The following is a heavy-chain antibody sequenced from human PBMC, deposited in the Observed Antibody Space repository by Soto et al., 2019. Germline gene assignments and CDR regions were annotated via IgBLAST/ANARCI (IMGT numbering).Heavy chain of an antibody. J-gene: IGHJ5*02. CDR3: ARDITMIPQGYNWFDP. CDR1: GYTFTGYY. Sequence: QVQLVQSGAEVKKPGASVKVSCKASGYTFTGYYMHWVRQAPGQGLEWMGWINPNSGGTNYAQEFQGWVTMTRDTSISTAYMELSRLRSDDTAVYYCARDITMIPQGYNWFDPWGQGTLVTVSS. D-gene: IGHD3-22*01. V-gene: IGHV1-2*04. CDR2: INPNSGGT.